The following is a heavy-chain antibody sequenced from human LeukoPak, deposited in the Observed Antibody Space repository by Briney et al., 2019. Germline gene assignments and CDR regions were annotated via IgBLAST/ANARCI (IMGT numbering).Heavy chain of an antibody. J-gene: IGHJ4*02. V-gene: IGHV3-23*01. CDR3: ARVYEYCYDSSGAPFDY. CDR2: IIGGGGST. CDR1: GFTFSSYA. D-gene: IGHD3-22*01. Sequence: GGSLRLSCAASGFTFSSYAMSWVRQAPGKGLEWVSAIIGGGGSTYYADSVKGRFTISRDNSKNTLYMQMNRLRAEDTAVYYGARVYEYCYDSSGAPFDYWGQGTLVTVSS.